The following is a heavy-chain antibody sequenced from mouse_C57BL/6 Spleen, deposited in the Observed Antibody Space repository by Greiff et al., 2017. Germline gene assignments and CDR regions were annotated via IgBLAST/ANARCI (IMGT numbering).Heavy chain of an antibody. CDR3: AIDYYGSSLYYYAMDY. CDR1: GYTFTSYG. Sequence: QVQLQQSGAELARPGASVKLSCKASGYTFTSYGISWVKQRTGPGLEWIGEIYPRSGNTYYNEKFKGKATLTADKSSSTAYMELRSLTSEDSAVYFCAIDYYGSSLYYYAMDYWGQGTSVTVSS. V-gene: IGHV1-81*01. J-gene: IGHJ4*01. D-gene: IGHD1-1*01. CDR2: IYPRSGNT.